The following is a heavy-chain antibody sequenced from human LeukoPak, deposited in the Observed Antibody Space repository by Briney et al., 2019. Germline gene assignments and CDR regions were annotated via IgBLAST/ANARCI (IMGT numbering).Heavy chain of an antibody. Sequence: GGSLRLSCAASGFTFSSYGMHWVRRAPGKGLEWVAVISYDGSNKYYADSVKGRFTISRDNSKNTLYLQMNSLRAEDTAVYYCAKDGPDSGSSDAFDIWGQGTMVTVSS. CDR1: GFTFSSYG. CDR3: AKDGPDSGSSDAFDI. CDR2: ISYDGSNK. D-gene: IGHD3-10*01. J-gene: IGHJ3*02. V-gene: IGHV3-30*18.